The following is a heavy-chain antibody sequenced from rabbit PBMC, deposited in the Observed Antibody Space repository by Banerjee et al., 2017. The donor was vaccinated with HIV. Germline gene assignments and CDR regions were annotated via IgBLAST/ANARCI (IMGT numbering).Heavy chain of an antibody. CDR1: GFDFNAYYY. Sequence: QEQLVESGGGLVQPGGSLKLSCKASGFDFNAYYYICWVRQAPGKGLEWIACTYITSGSTWYATWAKGRFTISKTSSTTVTLQMTSLTAADTATYFCARGNNVYQRNLWGQGTL. J-gene: IGHJ4*01. CDR2: TYITSGST. V-gene: IGHV1S45*01. CDR3: ARGNNVYQRNL. D-gene: IGHD6-1*01.